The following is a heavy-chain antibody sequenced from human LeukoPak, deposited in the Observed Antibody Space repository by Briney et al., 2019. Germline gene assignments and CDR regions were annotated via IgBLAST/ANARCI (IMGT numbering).Heavy chain of an antibody. CDR2: IYYSGST. CDR3: ARAGGFFSPFGY. V-gene: IGHV4-31*03. J-gene: IGHJ4*02. CDR1: GGSISSGGYY. Sequence: SSETLSLTCTVSGGSISSGGYYWSWIRQHPGKGLEWIGYIYYSGSTYYNPSLKSRVTISVDTSKNQFSLKLSSVAAADTAVYYCARAGGFFSPFGYWGQGTLVIVSS. D-gene: IGHD3-16*01.